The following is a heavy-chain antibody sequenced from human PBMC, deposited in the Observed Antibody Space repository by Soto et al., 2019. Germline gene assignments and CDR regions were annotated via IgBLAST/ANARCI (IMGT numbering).Heavy chain of an antibody. V-gene: IGHV4-4*07. D-gene: IGHD3-3*01. CDR2: IYSSGNT. CDR1: GATISGYY. Sequence: ETLSLSCRGSGATISGYYWTWIRQPAGKGLEWIGRIYSSGNTKYNPSLQSRVTMSLDTSNNQFSLRLTSVTAADTAVYYCARGQRFSDWFDPWGQGTLVTVSS. CDR3: ARGQRFSDWFDP. J-gene: IGHJ5*02.